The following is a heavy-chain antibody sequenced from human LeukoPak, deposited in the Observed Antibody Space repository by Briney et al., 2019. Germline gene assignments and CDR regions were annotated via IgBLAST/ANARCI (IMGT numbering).Heavy chain of an antibody. J-gene: IGHJ4*02. CDR2: INPNSGGT. CDR3: ARVFLEWLLPDY. V-gene: IGHV1-2*02. D-gene: IGHD3-3*01. CDR1: GYTSTGYY. Sequence: ASVKVSCKASGYTSTGYYMHWVRQAPGQGLEWMGWINPNSGGTNYAQKFQGRVTMTRDTSISTAYMELSRLRSDDTAVYYCARVFLEWLLPDYWGQGTLVTVSS.